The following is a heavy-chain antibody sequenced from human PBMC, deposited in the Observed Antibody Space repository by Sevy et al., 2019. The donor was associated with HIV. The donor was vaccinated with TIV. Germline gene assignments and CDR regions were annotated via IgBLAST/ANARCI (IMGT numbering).Heavy chain of an antibody. D-gene: IGHD3-22*01. J-gene: IGHJ3*02. Sequence: SETLSLTCTVSGGSISSGGYYWSWIRQHPGKGLEWIGYIYYSGSTYYNPSLKSRVTISVDTSKNQFSLKPSSVTAADTAVYYCARNQVWLDMIVVYRSNQSHAFDIWGQGTMVTVSS. V-gene: IGHV4-31*03. CDR3: ARNQVWLDMIVVYRSNQSHAFDI. CDR2: IYYSGST. CDR1: GGSISSGGYY.